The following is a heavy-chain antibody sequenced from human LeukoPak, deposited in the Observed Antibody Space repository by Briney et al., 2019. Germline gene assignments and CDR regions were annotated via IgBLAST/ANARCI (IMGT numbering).Heavy chain of an antibody. V-gene: IGHV3-21*01. D-gene: IGHD4-17*01. CDR3: ARDLYGDYARRMDY. CDR2: ISSSSSSI. Sequence: PGGSLRLSGAASGFTFSSYSMNWVRQAPGKCLEWVSSISSSSSSIYYADSVKGRLTISRDNAKNSLYLQMNSLRAEDTAVYYCARDLYGDYARRMDYWGQGTLVTVSS. J-gene: IGHJ4*02. CDR1: GFTFSSYS.